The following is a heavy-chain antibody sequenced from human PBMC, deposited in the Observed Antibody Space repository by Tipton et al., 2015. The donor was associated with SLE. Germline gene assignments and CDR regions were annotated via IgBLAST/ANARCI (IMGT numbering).Heavy chain of an antibody. CDR1: GYRISSYW. Sequence: QLVQSGAEVKKPGESLKISCKGSGYRISSYWIGWVRQMPGKGLEWMGIIYPADSDTRYSPSFQGQVTMSGDESINTAYLQWSSLKASDTAIYYCARSYGGSVVDFFDIWGQGTRVTVSS. CDR3: ARSYGGSVVDFFDI. CDR2: IYPADSDT. J-gene: IGHJ3*02. V-gene: IGHV5-51*03. D-gene: IGHD2-15*01.